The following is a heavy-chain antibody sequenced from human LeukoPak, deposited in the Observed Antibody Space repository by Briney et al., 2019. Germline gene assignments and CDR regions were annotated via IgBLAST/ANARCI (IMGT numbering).Heavy chain of an antibody. CDR2: ISYDGSNK. J-gene: IGHJ4*02. D-gene: IGHD3-3*01. CDR1: GFTFSSYA. Sequence: GGSLRLSCAASGFTFSSYAMHWVRQAPGKGLEWMAVISYDGSNKYYADSVKGRFTISRDNSKNTLYLQMNSLRAEDTAVYYCARLYTIFGAFDYWGQGTLVTVSS. V-gene: IGHV3-30*04. CDR3: ARLYTIFGAFDY.